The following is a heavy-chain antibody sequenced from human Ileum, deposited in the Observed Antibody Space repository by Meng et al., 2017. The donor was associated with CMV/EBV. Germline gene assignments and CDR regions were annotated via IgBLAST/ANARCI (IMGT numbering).Heavy chain of an antibody. CDR3: AREGVNYDILTGHYVIGAFDI. CDR1: FSNYA. Sequence: FSNYAMHWVRQVPGKGLEWVAVTSFDGSIKYYADSVKGRFAISRDNSRNTLFLQMNSLRSEDTAVYYCAREGVNYDILTGHYVIGAFDIWGQGTMVTVS. D-gene: IGHD3-9*01. V-gene: IGHV3-30*09. J-gene: IGHJ3*02. CDR2: TSFDGSIK.